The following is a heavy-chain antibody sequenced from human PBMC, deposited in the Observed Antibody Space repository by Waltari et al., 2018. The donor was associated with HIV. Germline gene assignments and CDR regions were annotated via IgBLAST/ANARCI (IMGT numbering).Heavy chain of an antibody. D-gene: IGHD1-26*01. CDR2: IYYSAST. CDR3: ARELWGALGGYFDY. V-gene: IGHV4-31*03. J-gene: IGHJ4*02. CDR1: GGSISSGGYY. Sequence: QVQLQESGPGLVKPSQTLSLTCTVSGGSISSGGYYWSWIRQHPGQGREWIGYIYYSASTYYNPARKSRVTISVDTSKNQFSLKLGSVTAADTAVYYCARELWGALGGYFDYWGQGTLVTVSS.